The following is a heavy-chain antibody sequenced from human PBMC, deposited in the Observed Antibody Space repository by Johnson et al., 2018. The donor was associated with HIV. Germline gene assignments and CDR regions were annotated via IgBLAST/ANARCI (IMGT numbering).Heavy chain of an antibody. CDR2: ISWNSGNI. Sequence: VHLVESGGDLVQPGTSLRLSCAASGFTFHAYAMHWVRQAPGKGLEWVSGISWNSGNIGYADSVKGRFTISRDNAKNTLYLQMNSLRAEDTALYYCARTNSYGDYRAKAFDIWGQGTMVTVSS. V-gene: IGHV3-9*01. CDR1: GFTFHAYA. CDR3: ARTNSYGDYRAKAFDI. J-gene: IGHJ3*02. D-gene: IGHD4-17*01.